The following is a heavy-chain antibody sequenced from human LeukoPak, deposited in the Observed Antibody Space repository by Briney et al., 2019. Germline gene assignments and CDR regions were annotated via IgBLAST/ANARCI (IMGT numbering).Heavy chain of an antibody. Sequence: SGPGLVKPSETLSLTCTVSVGSISSYYWSWIRQPAGKGLEWIGRIYTSGSTNYNPSLKSRVTMSVDTSKNQFSLKLSSVTAADTAVYYCAREVTDDFWSGFLSPHFDYWGQGTLVTVSS. J-gene: IGHJ4*02. V-gene: IGHV4-4*07. CDR2: IYTSGST. CDR3: AREVTDDFWSGFLSPHFDY. D-gene: IGHD3-3*01. CDR1: VGSISSYY.